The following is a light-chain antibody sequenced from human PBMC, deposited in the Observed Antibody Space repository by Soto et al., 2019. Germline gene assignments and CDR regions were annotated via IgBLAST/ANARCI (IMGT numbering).Light chain of an antibody. CDR3: QQYNNWPLT. V-gene: IGKV3-15*01. CDR1: QSVSTN. J-gene: IGKJ4*01. Sequence: ETVMTQSPATLSVSPGERATLSCRASQSVSTNLAWYQQKPVQAPRLLIYGTSTRATGIPATFSGSGSGTEFTLTISSLQSEDFSVYYCQQYNNWPLTFGGGTRVEIK. CDR2: GTS.